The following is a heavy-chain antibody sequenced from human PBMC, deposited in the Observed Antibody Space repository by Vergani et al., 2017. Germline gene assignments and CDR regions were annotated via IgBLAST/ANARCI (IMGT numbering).Heavy chain of an antibody. D-gene: IGHD2-15*01. CDR1: GFTFSSYS. V-gene: IGHV3-48*01. Sequence: EVQLVESGGGLVQPGGSLRLSCAASGFTFSSYSMNWVRQAPGKGLEWVSYISSSSSTIYYADSVKGRFTISRDNAKNSLYLQMNSRRAEDTAVYYCAREVVAATGDNWFDPWGQGTLVTVSS. CDR3: AREVVAATGDNWFDP. J-gene: IGHJ5*02. CDR2: ISSSSSTI.